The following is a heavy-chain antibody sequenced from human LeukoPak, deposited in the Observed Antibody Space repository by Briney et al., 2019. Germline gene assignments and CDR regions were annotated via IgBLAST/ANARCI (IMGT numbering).Heavy chain of an antibody. CDR1: GDSVSSNSAA. V-gene: IGHV6-1*01. CDR2: TYYRSKWYN. D-gene: IGHD3-10*01. Sequence: SPTLSLTCAISGDSVSSNSAAWNWLRQSPSRGLEWLGRTYYRSKWYNDYAVSVKSRIIINPDTSKNQFSLQLNSVTPEDTAVYYCARVGAGSRGPWGWFDPWGQGTLVTVSS. CDR3: ARVGAGSRGPWGWFDP. J-gene: IGHJ5*02.